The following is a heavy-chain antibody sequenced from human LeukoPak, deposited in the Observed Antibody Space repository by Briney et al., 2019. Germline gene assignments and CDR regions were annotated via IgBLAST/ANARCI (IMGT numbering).Heavy chain of an antibody. CDR3: ASHLDSIYYYYYMDV. Sequence: GGSLRLSCAASGFTFSRHAIHWVRQAPDKGLEWVVVISYDGSNKYYADSVKGRFAISRDNSKNTLFLQMSSLRAEDTAVYYCASHLDSIYYYYYMDVWGKGTTVTVSS. D-gene: IGHD3/OR15-3a*01. CDR2: ISYDGSNK. J-gene: IGHJ6*03. V-gene: IGHV3-30*09. CDR1: GFTFSRHA.